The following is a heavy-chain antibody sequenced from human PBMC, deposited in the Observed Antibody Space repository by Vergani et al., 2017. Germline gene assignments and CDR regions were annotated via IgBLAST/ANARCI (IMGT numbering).Heavy chain of an antibody. CDR1: GFTFSSYA. CDR3: SRGCSGGSCYSGVLYYFDY. J-gene: IGHJ4*02. D-gene: IGHD2-15*01. V-gene: IGHV3-23*04. CDR2: ISGSGGST. Sequence: EVQLVESGGGLVQPGRSLRLSCAASGFTFSSYAMSWVRQAPGKGLEWVSAISGSGGSTYYADSVKGRFTISRDNSKNTLYLQMNSLRAEDTAVCYCSRGCSGGSCYSGVLYYFDYWGQGTLVTVSS.